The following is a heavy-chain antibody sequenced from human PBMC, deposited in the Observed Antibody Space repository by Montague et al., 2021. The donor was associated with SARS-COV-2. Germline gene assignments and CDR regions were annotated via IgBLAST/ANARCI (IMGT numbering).Heavy chain of an antibody. V-gene: IGHV4-39*01. CDR1: GGSISSSNYY. CDR3: ARQRNDDVLDY. CDR2: IFYSGNS. Sequence: SETRSLTCTVSGGSISSSNYYWAWIRQPPGKGLEWIGNIFYSGNSYYNPSLKSRVTISVDTSKKQFSLKLSSVTAADTAVYYCARQRNDDVLDYWGQGTLVTVSS. D-gene: IGHD1-1*01. J-gene: IGHJ4*02.